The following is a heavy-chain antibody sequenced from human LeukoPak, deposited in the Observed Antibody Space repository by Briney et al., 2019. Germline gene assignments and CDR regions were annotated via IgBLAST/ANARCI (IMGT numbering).Heavy chain of an antibody. CDR2: INPNSGGT. Sequence: ASVKVSCKASGYTFTGYYMHWVRQAPGQGLEWMGWINPNSGGTNYAQKFQGRVTMTRGTSISTAYMELSRLRSDDTAVYYCARTARDGYNWGGFDYWGQGTLVTVSS. CDR3: ARTARDGYNWGGFDY. V-gene: IGHV1-2*02. CDR1: GYTFTGYY. D-gene: IGHD5-24*01. J-gene: IGHJ4*02.